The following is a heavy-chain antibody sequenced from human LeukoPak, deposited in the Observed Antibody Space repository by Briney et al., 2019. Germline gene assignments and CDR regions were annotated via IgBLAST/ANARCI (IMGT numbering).Heavy chain of an antibody. V-gene: IGHV4-59*01. CDR1: GGSISSYY. D-gene: IGHD2-21*02. J-gene: IGHJ3*02. CDR2: IYYSGST. Sequence: SETLSLTCTVSGGSISSYYWSWIRQPPGKGLEWIGYIYYSGSTNYNPSLKSRVTISVDTSKNQFSLKLSSVTAADTAVYYCARVRLPKTKPHAFDIWGQGTMVTVSS. CDR3: ARVRLPKTKPHAFDI.